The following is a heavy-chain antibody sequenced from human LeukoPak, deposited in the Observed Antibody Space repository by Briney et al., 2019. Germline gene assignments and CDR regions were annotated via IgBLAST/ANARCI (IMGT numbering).Heavy chain of an antibody. D-gene: IGHD3-3*01. CDR3: AGSTYDFWSGYSWFDP. V-gene: IGHV1-46*01. CDR2: INPSGGST. CDR1: GYTFTSYY. Sequence: ASVKVSCTASGYTFTSYYMHWVRQAPGQGLEWMGIINPSGGSTSYAQKFQGRVTMTRDTSTSTVYMELSSLRSEDTAVYYCAGSTYDFWSGYSWFDPWGQGTLVTVSS. J-gene: IGHJ5*02.